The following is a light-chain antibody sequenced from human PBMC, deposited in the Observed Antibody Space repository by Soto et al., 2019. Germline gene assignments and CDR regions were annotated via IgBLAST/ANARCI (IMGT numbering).Light chain of an antibody. Sequence: QSALTQPPPVSGAPGPRVTISCTGSSSKIGAGYDVHWYQQLPGRAPKLLIYGNTNRPSGVPDRFSGSKSGTSASLAFTGLQVEDEADYYCLSFDSSLSVVFGGGTKVTVL. CDR1: SSKIGAGYD. CDR3: LSFDSSLSVV. V-gene: IGLV1-40*01. CDR2: GNT. J-gene: IGLJ2*01.